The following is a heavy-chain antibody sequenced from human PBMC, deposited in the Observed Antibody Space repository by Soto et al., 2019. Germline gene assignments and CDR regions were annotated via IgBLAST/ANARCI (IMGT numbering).Heavy chain of an antibody. Sequence: SETLSLTCGVSGGSLSGATYSWNWIRQPPGKGLEWIGYIFPSGTTYYNPSLKSRVTISVDVSKNQFSLSLRSLTAADTAVYYCARSREFDYWSQGTLVTVSS. J-gene: IGHJ4*02. CDR3: ARSREFDY. V-gene: IGHV4-30-2*01. CDR2: IFPSGTT. CDR1: GGSLSGATYS.